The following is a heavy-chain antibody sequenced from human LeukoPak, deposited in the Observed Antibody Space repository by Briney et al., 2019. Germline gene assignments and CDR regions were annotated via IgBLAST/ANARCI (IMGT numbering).Heavy chain of an antibody. CDR1: GYSFTSYW. V-gene: IGHV5-51*03. D-gene: IGHD4-17*01. Sequence: PGASLKICCKGSGYSFTSYWIGLVRQMPGKVLEWMGIIYPGDSDTRYSPSFQGQVTISADKSIITAYLQWSSLKASDTAMYYCARRTGDTVGYYYMDVWGKGTTVTVSS. CDR2: IYPGDSDT. CDR3: ARRTGDTVGYYYMDV. J-gene: IGHJ6*03.